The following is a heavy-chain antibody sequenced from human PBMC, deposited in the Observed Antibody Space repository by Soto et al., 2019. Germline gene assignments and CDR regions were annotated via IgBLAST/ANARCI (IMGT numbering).Heavy chain of an antibody. D-gene: IGHD4-17*01. V-gene: IGHV3-23*01. Sequence: GGSLRLSCAASGFTFSSYAMSWVRQAPGKGLEWVSAISGSGGSTYYADSVKGRFTISRDNSKNTLYLQMNSLRAEDTAVYYCADPLSMSDYVGWGQGTLVTVSS. CDR3: ADPLSMSDYVG. CDR1: GFTFSSYA. J-gene: IGHJ4*02. CDR2: ISGSGGST.